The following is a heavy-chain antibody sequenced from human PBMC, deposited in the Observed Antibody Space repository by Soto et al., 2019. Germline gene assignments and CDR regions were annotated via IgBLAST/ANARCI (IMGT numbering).Heavy chain of an antibody. V-gene: IGHV4-31*03. CDR3: ARGYYDILTGSDYFDY. J-gene: IGHJ4*02. D-gene: IGHD3-9*01. Sequence: PXETLSLTCTVSGCSISSGGYYWSWIRQHRGKGLEWIGYIYYSGSTYYNPSLKSRVTISVDTSKNQFSLKLSSVTAADTAVYYCARGYYDILTGSDYFDYWGQGSLVTVSS. CDR1: GCSISSGGYY. CDR2: IYYSGST.